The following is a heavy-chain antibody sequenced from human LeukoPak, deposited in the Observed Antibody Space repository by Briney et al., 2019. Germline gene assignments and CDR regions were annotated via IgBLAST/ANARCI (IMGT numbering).Heavy chain of an antibody. CDR2: FDPEDGET. J-gene: IGHJ6*03. CDR1: GYTLTELS. Sequence: SSVKVSCKVSGYTLTELSMHWVRQAPGKGLEWMGGFDPEDGETIYAQKFQGRVTMTEDTSTDTAYMELSSLRSEDTAVYYCARGRIVVVPAAIRNYYYMDVWGKGTTVTVSS. D-gene: IGHD2-2*02. V-gene: IGHV1-24*01. CDR3: ARGRIVVVPAAIRNYYYMDV.